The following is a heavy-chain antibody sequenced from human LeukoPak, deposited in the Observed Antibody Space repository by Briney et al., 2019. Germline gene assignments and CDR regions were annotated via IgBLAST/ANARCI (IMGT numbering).Heavy chain of an antibody. CDR1: GGSISSYY. CDR2: IYHSGST. D-gene: IGHD2-2*01. Sequence: SETLSLTCTVSGGSISSYYWSWIRQPPGKGLEWIGYIYHSGSTYYNPSLKSRVTISVDRSKNQFSLKLSSVTAADTAVYYCARGVGYCSSTSCPNWFDPWGQGTLVTVSS. V-gene: IGHV4-59*12. CDR3: ARGVGYCSSTSCPNWFDP. J-gene: IGHJ5*02.